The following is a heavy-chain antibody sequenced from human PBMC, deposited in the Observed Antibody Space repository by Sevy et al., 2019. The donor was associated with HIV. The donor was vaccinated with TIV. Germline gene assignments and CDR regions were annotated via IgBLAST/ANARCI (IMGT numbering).Heavy chain of an antibody. J-gene: IGHJ6*04. Sequence: GGSLRLSCAASGFSFNSYDMNWVRQAPGKGLEWVSSISSVSTIIYYGDSVRGRFSISRDNAKKSLYLQMDSLRVEDTAVYYCARVVGYVSGNYYKYYYPLDVWGKGTAVTVSS. D-gene: IGHD3-10*01. V-gene: IGHV3-21*01. CDR3: ARVVGYVSGNYYKYYYPLDV. CDR1: GFSFNSYD. CDR2: ISSVSTII.